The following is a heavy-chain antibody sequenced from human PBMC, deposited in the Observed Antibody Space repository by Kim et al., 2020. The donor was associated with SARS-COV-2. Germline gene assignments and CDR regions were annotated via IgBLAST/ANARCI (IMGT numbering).Heavy chain of an antibody. CDR2: INPSGGST. D-gene: IGHD3-9*01. J-gene: IGHJ6*02. CDR3: ARDYLTYYDILTGYYSGYYGMDG. CDR1: GYTFTSYY. Sequence: ASVKVSCKASGYTFTSYYMHWVRQAPGQGLEWMGIINPSGGSTSYAQKFQGRVTMTRDTSTSTVYMELSSLRSEDTAVYYCARDYLTYYDILTGYYSGYYGMDGWGQGTTVTVSS. V-gene: IGHV1-46*01.